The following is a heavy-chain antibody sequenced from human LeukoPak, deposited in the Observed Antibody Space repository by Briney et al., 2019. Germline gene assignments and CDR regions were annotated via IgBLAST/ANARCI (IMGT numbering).Heavy chain of an antibody. CDR1: GGSISAYY. V-gene: IGHV4-59*12. J-gene: IGHJ4*02. CDR2: IYHSGST. D-gene: IGHD3-22*01. Sequence: SETLSLTCTVSGGSISAYYWNWIRQPPGKGLEWIGYIYHSGSTNYNPSLKSRVTISVDTSKNQFSLKLSSVTAADTAVYYCARDTYDSSGYSFDYWGQGTLVTVSS. CDR3: ARDTYDSSGYSFDY.